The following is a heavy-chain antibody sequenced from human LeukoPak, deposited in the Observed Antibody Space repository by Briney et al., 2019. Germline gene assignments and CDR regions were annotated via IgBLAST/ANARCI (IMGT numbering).Heavy chain of an antibody. CDR1: GGSFSVYY. J-gene: IGHJ4*02. V-gene: IGHV4-34*01. CDR3: ARGGYGPGSHYRF. Sequence: PSETLSLTCAFYGGSFSVYYWSWIRQSPGKGLEWIGEINHSETIDYNTSLKSRGTISVDTSKNQFSLKLSSVTAADTAVYYCARGGYGPGSHYRFWGQGTLVTVSS. CDR2: INHSETI. D-gene: IGHD3-10*01.